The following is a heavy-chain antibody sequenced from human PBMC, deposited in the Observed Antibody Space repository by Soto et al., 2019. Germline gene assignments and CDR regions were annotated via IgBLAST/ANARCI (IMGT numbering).Heavy chain of an antibody. V-gene: IGHV3-30-3*01. CDR1: GSTLSSYA. CDR2: ISYDGSDK. D-gene: IGHD3-22*01. Sequence: PGGSLRLSCAASGSTLSSYAMHWVRQAPGKGLERVALISYDGSDKDYADSVKGRFTISRDNSRNTLFLQMNSLRAEDTAVYYCARDYYKYYDSSGYYRSPAYWGQGTLVTVSS. J-gene: IGHJ4*02. CDR3: ARDYYKYYDSSGYYRSPAY.